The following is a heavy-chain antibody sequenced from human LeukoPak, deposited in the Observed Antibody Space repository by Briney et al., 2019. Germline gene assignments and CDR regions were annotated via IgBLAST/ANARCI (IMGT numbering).Heavy chain of an antibody. Sequence: SETLSLTCTVSGGSISSGSYYWSWIRQPAGKGLEWIGRIYTSGSTNYNPSLKSRVTISVDTSKNQFSLKLSSVTAADTAVYYCAREELPRIHMESGGYGGGFDYWGQGTLVTVSS. D-gene: IGHD1-26*01. CDR3: AREELPRIHMESGGYGGGFDY. CDR1: GGSISSGSYY. CDR2: IYTSGST. J-gene: IGHJ4*02. V-gene: IGHV4-61*02.